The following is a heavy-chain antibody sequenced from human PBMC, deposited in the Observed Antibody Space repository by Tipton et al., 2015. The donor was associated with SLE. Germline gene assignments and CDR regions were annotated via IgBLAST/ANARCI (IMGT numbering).Heavy chain of an antibody. CDR3: ARGDTMVRGAYYFDY. Sequence: SLRLSCAASGFTVSSNYMSWVRQAPGKGLEWVSVIYSGGSTYYADSVKGRFTISRDNSKNTLYLQMNSLRAEDTAVYYCARGDTMVRGAYYFDYWGQGTLVTVSS. CDR1: GFTVSSNY. D-gene: IGHD3-10*01. V-gene: IGHV3-53*01. CDR2: IYSGGST. J-gene: IGHJ4*02.